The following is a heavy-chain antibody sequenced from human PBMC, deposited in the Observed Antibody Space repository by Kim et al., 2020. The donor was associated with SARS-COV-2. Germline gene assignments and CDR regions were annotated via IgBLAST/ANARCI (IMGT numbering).Heavy chain of an antibody. V-gene: IGHV3-13*04. CDR3: ARGLIDTSCYSWFDP. Sequence: GGSLRLSCAASGFTFSSYDMHWVRQAPGKGLEWVSAIGTAGDTYYPGSVKGRFTISRENAKNSLYLQMNSLRAGDTAVYYCARGLIDTSCYSWFDPWGQGTLVTVSS. CDR1: GFTFSSYD. J-gene: IGHJ5*02. D-gene: IGHD2-2*02. CDR2: IGTAGDT.